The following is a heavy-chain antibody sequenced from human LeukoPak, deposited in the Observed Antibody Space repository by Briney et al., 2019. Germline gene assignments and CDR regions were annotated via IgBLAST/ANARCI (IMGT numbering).Heavy chain of an antibody. J-gene: IGHJ3*02. CDR2: IYRSGNT. D-gene: IGHD3-10*01. CDR3: ARFGVLTGDAFDI. CDR1: GDSISSYY. V-gene: IGHV4-4*07. Sequence: SETLSLTCTVSGDSISSYYWSWIRQPAGKGLEWIGRIYRSGNTNYNPSLKSRVTMSVDTSKNQFSLSLRSVTAADTAVYYCARFGVLTGDAFDIWGQGAMVTVSS.